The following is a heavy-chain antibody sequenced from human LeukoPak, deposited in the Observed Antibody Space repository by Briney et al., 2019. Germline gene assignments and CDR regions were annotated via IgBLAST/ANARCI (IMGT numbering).Heavy chain of an antibody. CDR3: ARDPGYGLGVDYGDY. D-gene: IGHD3-10*01. CDR1: GYTVSGNY. J-gene: IGHJ4*02. CDR2: IHRGGNT. V-gene: IGHV3-66*01. Sequence: GGSLRLSCAASGYTVSGNYMSWVRQAPGKGLEWLSVIHRGGNTYYADSVKGRFTISRDSSKNTVFLQMDSLRAEDTAVYYCARDPGYGLGVDYGDYWGQGTLVTVSS.